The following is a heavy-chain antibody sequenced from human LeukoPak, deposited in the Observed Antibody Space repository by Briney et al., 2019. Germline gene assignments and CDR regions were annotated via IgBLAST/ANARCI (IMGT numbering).Heavy chain of an antibody. V-gene: IGHV4-30-2*01. CDR3: ARVAFSPTTNWFDP. CDR2: IYHSGST. D-gene: IGHD1-1*01. J-gene: IGHJ5*02. Sequence: SQTLSLTCTVSGGSISSGGYYWSWIRQPPGKGLEWIGYIYHSGSTYYNPSLKSRVTISVDRSKNQFSLKLSSVTAADTAVYYCARVAFSPTTNWFDPWGQGTLVTVSS. CDR1: GGSISSGGYY.